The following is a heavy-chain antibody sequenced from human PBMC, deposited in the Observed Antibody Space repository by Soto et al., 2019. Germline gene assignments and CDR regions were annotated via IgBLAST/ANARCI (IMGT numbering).Heavy chain of an antibody. CDR1: GFTFRSFT. V-gene: IGHV3-21*01. Sequence: PGGSLRLSCAASGFTFRSFTMNWVRQAPGKGLEWASTISSNSAYIYYTDALRGRFTISRDNAKNSLHLQMNSLRAEDTAVYYCTRGASRDSSARGWFDPWGPGTLVTVSS. J-gene: IGHJ5*02. D-gene: IGHD6-13*01. CDR2: ISSNSAYI. CDR3: TRGASRDSSARGWFDP.